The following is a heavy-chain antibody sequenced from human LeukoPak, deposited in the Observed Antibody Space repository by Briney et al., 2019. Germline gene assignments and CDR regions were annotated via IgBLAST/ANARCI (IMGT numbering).Heavy chain of an antibody. V-gene: IGHV4-59*11. CDR3: ARLYDSSTYTNWLDP. D-gene: IGHD3-22*01. Sequence: SETLSLTCTVPGGSISSHYWSWIRQPPGKGLEWIGYIYHSGSTKYNPSPKSRITISVDTSKNQFSLKLSSVTAADTAVYYCARLYDSSTYTNWLDPWGQGTLVTVSS. CDR1: GGSISSHY. CDR2: IYHSGST. J-gene: IGHJ5*02.